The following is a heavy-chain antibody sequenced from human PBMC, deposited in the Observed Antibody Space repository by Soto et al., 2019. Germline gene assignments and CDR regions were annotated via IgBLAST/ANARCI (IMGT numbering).Heavy chain of an antibody. CDR1: GYTFTGYY. D-gene: IGHD2-2*01. CDR3: AGKGYCSSTSCYARGGRYYYYGMDV. V-gene: IGHV1-2*04. J-gene: IGHJ6*02. Sequence: ASVKGSLKASGYTFTGYYMHWVRQAPGQGREWMGWINPNSGGTNYAQKFQGWVTMTRDTSTSTAYMELSSLRSEDTAVYYCAGKGYCSSTSCYARGGRYYYYGMDVWGQGTTVTVSS. CDR2: INPNSGGT.